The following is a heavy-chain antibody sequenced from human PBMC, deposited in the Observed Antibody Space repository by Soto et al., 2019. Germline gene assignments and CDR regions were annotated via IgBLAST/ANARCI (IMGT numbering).Heavy chain of an antibody. J-gene: IGHJ6*02. CDR2: ISGSGVST. D-gene: IGHD3-3*01. Sequence: PGGSLRLSCEASGFTFSNCDMTWVRQARGKGLEWVSVISGSGVSTYYADSVEGRFTISRDNSKNTVYLQMSSLRADDTAIYYCAKVMPFDFWSGPFPRGGVDVWGQGTPVTVSS. CDR1: GFTFSNCD. V-gene: IGHV3-23*01. CDR3: AKVMPFDFWSGPFPRGGVDV.